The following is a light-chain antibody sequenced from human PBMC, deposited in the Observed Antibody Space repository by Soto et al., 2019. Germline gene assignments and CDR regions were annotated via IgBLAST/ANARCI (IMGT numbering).Light chain of an antibody. CDR3: QTWGTGLKV. J-gene: IGLJ3*02. V-gene: IGLV4-69*01. CDR1: SGHSSYA. CDR2: VNSDGSH. Sequence: QLVLTQSPSASAFLGASVKLTCTLSSGHSSYAIAWHQQQPEKGPRYLMKVNSDGSHSKGDGIPDRFSGSSSGAERYLTISSLQSEDEADYYCQTWGTGLKVFGGGTKVTVL.